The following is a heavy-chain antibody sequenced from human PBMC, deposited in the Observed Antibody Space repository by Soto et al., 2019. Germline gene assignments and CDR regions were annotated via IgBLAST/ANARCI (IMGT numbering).Heavy chain of an antibody. CDR2: MNPNSGNT. V-gene: IGHV1-8*01. CDR1: GYTFTSYD. Sequence: GASVKVSCKASGYTFTSYDINWVRQATGQGLEWMGWMNPNSGNTGYAQKFQGRVTMTRNTSISTAYMELSSLRAEDTAVYYCARDRWQQTYGSGVLGDYYGMDVWGQGTTVTVSS. J-gene: IGHJ6*02. D-gene: IGHD3-10*01. CDR3: ARDRWQQTYGSGVLGDYYGMDV.